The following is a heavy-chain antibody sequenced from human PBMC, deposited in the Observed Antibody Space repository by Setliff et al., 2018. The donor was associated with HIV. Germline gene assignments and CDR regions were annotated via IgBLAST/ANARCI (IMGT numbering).Heavy chain of an antibody. CDR2: IIPIFGTA. Sequence: VKVSCKASGGTFSSYAISWVRQAPGQGLEWMGGIIPIFGTANYAQKFQGRVTITTDESTSTAYMELSSLKSEDTAVYYCASWGNPSFDLWGRGTLVTVSS. CDR1: GGTFSSYA. V-gene: IGHV1-69*05. D-gene: IGHD3-16*01. J-gene: IGHJ2*01. CDR3: ASWGNPSFDL.